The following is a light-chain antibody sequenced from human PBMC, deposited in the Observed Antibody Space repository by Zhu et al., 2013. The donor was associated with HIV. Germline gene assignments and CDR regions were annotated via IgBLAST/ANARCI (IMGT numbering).Light chain of an antibody. CDR3: QQYGTSPPWT. Sequence: EIVMTQSPGTLSLSPGERATLSCRASQNINSNLAWYQQKPGQAPRLLIYGASSRATGIPDRFSGSGSGTDFTFSISRLEPEDFAVYYCQQYGTSPPWTFGQGTKVEIK. CDR1: QNINSN. CDR2: GAS. J-gene: IGKJ1*01. V-gene: IGKV3-20*01.